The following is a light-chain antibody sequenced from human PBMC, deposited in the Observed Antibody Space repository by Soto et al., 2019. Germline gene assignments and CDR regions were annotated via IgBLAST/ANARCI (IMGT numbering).Light chain of an antibody. J-gene: IGLJ1*01. V-gene: IGLV1-40*01. CDR1: SSNIGAGYD. Sequence: QSVLTQPPSVCGAPGQRVTISCTGSSSNIGAGYDVHWYQQLPGTAPKLLMYDNSNRPSGVPDRFSGAKSGTSASLAITGLQAEDEADYYCQSYDNSLIASYVFGTGTKVTVL. CDR2: DNS. CDR3: QSYDNSLIASYV.